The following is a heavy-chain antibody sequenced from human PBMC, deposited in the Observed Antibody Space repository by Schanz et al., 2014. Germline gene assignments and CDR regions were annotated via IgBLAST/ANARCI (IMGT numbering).Heavy chain of an antibody. V-gene: IGHV4-4*02. CDR1: GFTFSNHAL. Sequence: VQLVESGGDVVQPGRSLRLSCAASGFTFSNHALSWVRQAPGKGLEWIGEIYHSGRTNYDPSLKSRVTISMDNSNNQLSLKVSSVTAADTAIYYCARGDISGYKGGLMDTWGQGTLVTVSS. D-gene: IGHD5-12*01. J-gene: IGHJ5*02. CDR3: ARGDISGYKGGLMDT. CDR2: IYHSGRT.